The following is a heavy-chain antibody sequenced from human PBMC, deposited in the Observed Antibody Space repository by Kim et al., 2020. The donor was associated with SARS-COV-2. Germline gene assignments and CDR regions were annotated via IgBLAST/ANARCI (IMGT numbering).Heavy chain of an antibody. Sequence: KSRVTISVDTSKNQFSLKLSAVTAADTAVYYCARGYCSGGSCYSPDAFDIWGQGTMVTVSS. J-gene: IGHJ3*02. D-gene: IGHD2-15*01. V-gene: IGHV4-30-2*04. CDR3: ARGYCSGGSCYSPDAFDI.